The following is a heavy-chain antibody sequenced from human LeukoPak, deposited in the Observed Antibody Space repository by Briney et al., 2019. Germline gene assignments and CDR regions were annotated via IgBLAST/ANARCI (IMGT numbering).Heavy chain of an antibody. CDR1: GFTFSSYG. Sequence: GGSLRLSCAASGFTFSSYGMHWVRQAPGKGLEWVAFIRYDGSNKYYADSVKGRFTISRDNSKNTLYLQMNSLRAEDTAVCYCAKDFVRGGIVVVPAAIGLVYWGQGTLVTVSS. V-gene: IGHV3-30*02. D-gene: IGHD2-2*01. J-gene: IGHJ4*02. CDR2: IRYDGSNK. CDR3: AKDFVRGGIVVVPAAIGLVY.